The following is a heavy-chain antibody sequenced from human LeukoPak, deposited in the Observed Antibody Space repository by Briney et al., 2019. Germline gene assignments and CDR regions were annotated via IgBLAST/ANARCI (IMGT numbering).Heavy chain of an antibody. J-gene: IGHJ3*02. CDR1: XFTFSSYG. CDR3: ARERFRGGEGAFDI. CDR2: ISNSGGDA. D-gene: IGHD3-16*01. V-gene: IGHV3-23*01. Sequence: HPGGSLRLSCAASXFTFSSYGMSWVRQAPGKGLEWVSTISNSGGDAYYADSVKGRFTISRDNSKNTLYLQMNSLRAEDTAVYYCARERFRGGEGAFDIWGQGTMVTVSS.